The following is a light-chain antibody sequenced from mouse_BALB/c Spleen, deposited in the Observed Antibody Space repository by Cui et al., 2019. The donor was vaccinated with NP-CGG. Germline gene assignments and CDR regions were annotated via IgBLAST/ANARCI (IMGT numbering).Light chain of an antibody. V-gene: IGLV1*01. J-gene: IGLJ1*01. Sequence: HDVLTQGSALTTSPGETVTLTCRSSTGAVTTSNYANWVQEKPDHLFTGLIGGTNNRAPGVPARFSGSLIGDKAALTITGAQTEDEAIYFCALWYSNHWVFGGGTKLTVL. CDR3: ALWYSNHWV. CDR1: TGAVTTSNY. CDR2: GTN.